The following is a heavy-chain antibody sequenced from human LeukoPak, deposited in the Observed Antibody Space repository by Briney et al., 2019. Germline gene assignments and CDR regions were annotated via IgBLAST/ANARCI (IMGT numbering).Heavy chain of an antibody. CDR3: SRGNHYVDFDI. CDR2: VHTSGST. V-gene: IGHV4-61*02. J-gene: IGHJ3*02. CDR1: GDSISSGSYY. D-gene: IGHD3-22*01. Sequence: SDTLSLTCTVSGDSISSGSYYWSWIRQPAGKGLEWIGRVHTSGSTEYNPALKSRVTISVDRAKNEFSLKLSSVTATDAAMYYCSRGNHYVDFDIWGQGTMVTVSS.